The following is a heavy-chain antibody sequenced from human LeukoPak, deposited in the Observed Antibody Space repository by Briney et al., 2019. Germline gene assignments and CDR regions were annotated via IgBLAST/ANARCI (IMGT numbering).Heavy chain of an antibody. J-gene: IGHJ5*02. D-gene: IGHD6-19*01. Sequence: GGSLRLSCAASGFIFSNYWMNWVRQAPGKGLEWVANIKQDGSEKYYVDSVKGRFTISRDNTKNSLFLQMHSLRAEDTAVYYCARGMTVAANWFDPWGQGTLVTVSS. CDR2: IKQDGSEK. V-gene: IGHV3-7*05. CDR1: GFIFSNYW. CDR3: ARGMTVAANWFDP.